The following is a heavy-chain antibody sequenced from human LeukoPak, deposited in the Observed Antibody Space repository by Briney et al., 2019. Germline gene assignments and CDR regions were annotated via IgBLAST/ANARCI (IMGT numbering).Heavy chain of an antibody. Sequence: ASVKVSCKAFGYTFTGYYMHWVRQAPGQGLEWMGWINPNSGGTNYAQKFQGRVTMTRATSISTAYMELSRLRSDDTAVYYCARGSGGSKRSYYMDVWGKGTTVTDSS. D-gene: IGHD3-10*01. J-gene: IGHJ6*03. CDR3: ARGSGGSKRSYYMDV. V-gene: IGHV1-2*02. CDR1: GYTFTGYY. CDR2: INPNSGGT.